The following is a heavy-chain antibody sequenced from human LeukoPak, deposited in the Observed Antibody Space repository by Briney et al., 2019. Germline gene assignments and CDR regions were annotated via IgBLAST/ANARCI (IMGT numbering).Heavy chain of an antibody. CDR2: IGTYNGDT. J-gene: IGHJ5*02. Sequence: GASVKVSCKASGYTFTGYYMHWVRQAPGQGLEWMGWIGTYNGDTNYAQKFQDRVVMTTDTSTSTAYIELRSLRSDDTASYYCAREWWGYDVLTGDNWFDPWGQGALVTVSS. CDR3: AREWWGYDVLTGDNWFDP. CDR1: GYTFTGYY. D-gene: IGHD3-9*01. V-gene: IGHV1-18*04.